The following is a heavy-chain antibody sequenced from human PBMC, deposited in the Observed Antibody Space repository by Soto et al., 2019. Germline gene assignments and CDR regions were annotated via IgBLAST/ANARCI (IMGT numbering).Heavy chain of an antibody. Sequence: GGSLRLSCAASGFTFSSYAMSWVRQAPGKGLEWVSAISGSGGSTYYADSVKGRFTISRDNSKNTLYLQMNSLRAEDTAVYYCAKSPLHYYDSSGPQNDAFDIWGQGTMVTVSS. V-gene: IGHV3-23*01. CDR3: AKSPLHYYDSSGPQNDAFDI. CDR1: GFTFSSYA. D-gene: IGHD3-22*01. CDR2: ISGSGGST. J-gene: IGHJ3*02.